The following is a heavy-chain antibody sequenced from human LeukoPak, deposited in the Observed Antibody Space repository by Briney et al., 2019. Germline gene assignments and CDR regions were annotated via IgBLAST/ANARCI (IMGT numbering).Heavy chain of an antibody. V-gene: IGHV1-18*01. CDR3: AKNIRYYDSNGYPYYYYYMDV. CDR2: ISAYNGNT. D-gene: IGHD3-22*01. CDR1: GYTFTSYG. J-gene: IGHJ6*03. Sequence: ASVKVSCKASGYTFTSYGISWVRQAPGQGLEWMGWISAYNGNTNYAQKLQGRVTMTTDTSTSTAYMELRSLRSDDTAIYYCAKNIRYYDSNGYPYYYYYMDVWGKGTTVTVSS.